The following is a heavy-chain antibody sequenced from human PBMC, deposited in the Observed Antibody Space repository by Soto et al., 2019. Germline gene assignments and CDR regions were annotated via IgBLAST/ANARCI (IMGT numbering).Heavy chain of an antibody. D-gene: IGHD3-10*01. J-gene: IGHJ3*02. Sequence: PGESLKISCKSSGYTFTTYWIHWVRQMPGKGLEWMGRIDPSDSYTKYSPSFEGHVTFSVDQSISTAYLQWSSLKASDTAMYYCARPHDPPYYVSETVVAFDIWGQGTMVTVSS. CDR1: GYTFTTYW. CDR3: ARPHDPPYYVSETVVAFDI. CDR2: IDPSDSYT. V-gene: IGHV5-10-1*01.